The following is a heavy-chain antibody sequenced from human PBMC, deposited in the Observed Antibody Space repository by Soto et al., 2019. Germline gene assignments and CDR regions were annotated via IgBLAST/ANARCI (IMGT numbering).Heavy chain of an antibody. CDR2: ISYDGSNR. Sequence: GGSLRLSCAASGFTFSNFGMHWVRQAPGKGLEWVALISYDGSNRYYADSVKGRFTISRDTSKNTLYLQMSSLRAEDAAVYYCAKDKLSSTDAFDSWGQGTMVTVSS. CDR1: GFTFSNFG. J-gene: IGHJ3*02. CDR3: AKDKLSSTDAFDS. V-gene: IGHV3-30*18.